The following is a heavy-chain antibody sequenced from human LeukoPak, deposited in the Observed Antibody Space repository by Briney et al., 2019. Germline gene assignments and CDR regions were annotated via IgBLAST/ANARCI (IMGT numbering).Heavy chain of an antibody. CDR1: GYTFTGYY. CDR2: INPDSGDT. Sequence: ASVKVSCKTSGYTFTGYYIHWVRQAPGQGLEWMGWINPDSGDTNSAQKFQGRVTMTTDTSISTAYMELSRLRSDDTAVYYCAREWVSYYYDSSGRFDYWGQGTLVTVSS. V-gene: IGHV1-2*02. CDR3: AREWVSYYYDSSGRFDY. D-gene: IGHD3-22*01. J-gene: IGHJ4*02.